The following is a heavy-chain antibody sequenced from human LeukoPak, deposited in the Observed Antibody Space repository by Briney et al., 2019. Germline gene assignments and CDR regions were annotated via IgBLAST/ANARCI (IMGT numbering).Heavy chain of an antibody. V-gene: IGHV4-59*08. Sequence: SETLSLTCTVSGGSISSDYWSWIRQPPGKGLEWIGYIYYSGSTNYNPSLKSRATISVDTSKNQFSLKLSSVTAADTAVYYCARATYYYDSSGYSSYFDYWGQGTLVTVSS. CDR2: IYYSGST. J-gene: IGHJ4*02. CDR3: ARATYYYDSSGYSSYFDY. CDR1: GGSISSDY. D-gene: IGHD3-22*01.